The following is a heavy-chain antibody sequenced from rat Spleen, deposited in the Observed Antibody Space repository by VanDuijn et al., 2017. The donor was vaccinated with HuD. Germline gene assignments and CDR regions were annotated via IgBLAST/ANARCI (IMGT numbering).Heavy chain of an antibody. D-gene: IGHD1-9*01. CDR1: GFTFSDYY. CDR3: ARLGDTHYGYNPLDA. J-gene: IGHJ4*01. Sequence: EVQLVESGGGLVQPGRSLKVSCVASGFTFSDYYMAWVRQAPKKGLEWVASISYEGSTTYYGDSVQGRFTISRDNAKSTLYLQMNSLRSEDAATYYCARLGDTHYGYNPLDAWGQGTSVTVSS. V-gene: IGHV5-22*01. CDR2: ISYEGSTT.